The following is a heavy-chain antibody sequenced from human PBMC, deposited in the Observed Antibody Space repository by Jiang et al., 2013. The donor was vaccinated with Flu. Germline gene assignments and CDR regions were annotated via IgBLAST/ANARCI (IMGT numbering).Heavy chain of an antibody. J-gene: IGHJ4*02. CDR3: AKSYGDHARFDY. D-gene: IGHD4-17*01. Sequence: LSCAASGFSFSSYAMTWVRQAPGKGLDWVSAISVSGDSTYYADSVKGRFIISRDNSKNTMSLQMNSLRAEDTAVYYCAKSYGDHARFDYWGQGTLVTVSS. CDR2: ISVSGDST. CDR1: GFSFSSYA. V-gene: IGHV3-23*01.